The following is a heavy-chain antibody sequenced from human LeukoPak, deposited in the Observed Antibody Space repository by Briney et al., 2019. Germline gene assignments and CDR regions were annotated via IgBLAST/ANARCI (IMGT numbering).Heavy chain of an antibody. D-gene: IGHD6-19*01. CDR1: GFTFSSYW. Sequence: GGSLRLSCAASGFTFSSYWMSWVRQAPGKGLEWVANIRQDGSTMSHVDSVRGRFTISRDNAKNSLYLQMSSLGADDTAVYYCVTPGWYSSVYWGQGTLVTVSS. J-gene: IGHJ4*02. CDR3: VTPGWYSSVY. V-gene: IGHV3-7*01. CDR2: IRQDGSTM.